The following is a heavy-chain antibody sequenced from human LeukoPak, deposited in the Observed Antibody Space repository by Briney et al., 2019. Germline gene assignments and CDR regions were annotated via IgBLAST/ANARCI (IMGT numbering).Heavy chain of an antibody. CDR3: ARVRTLVGVRDYYYYMDV. Sequence: ASVKVSCKASGGTFSSYAISWVRQAPGQGLEWMGGFIPIFGTANYAQKFQGRVTITADKSTSTAYMELSSLRSEDTAVYYCARVRTLVGVRDYYYYMDVWGKGTTVTVSS. V-gene: IGHV1-69*06. D-gene: IGHD1-26*01. J-gene: IGHJ6*03. CDR1: GGTFSSYA. CDR2: FIPIFGTA.